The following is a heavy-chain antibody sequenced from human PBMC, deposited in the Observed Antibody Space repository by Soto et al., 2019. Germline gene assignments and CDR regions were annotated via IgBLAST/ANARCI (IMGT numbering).Heavy chain of an antibody. CDR2: ISGSGGST. D-gene: IGHD2-2*01. CDR1: GFTFSSYA. Sequence: SLRLSCAASGFTFSSYAMSWVRQAPGKGLEWVSAISGSGGSTYYADSVKGRFTISRDNSKNTLYLQMNSLRAEDTAVYYCAKDLIPAAMSSYYYYGMDVWGQGTTVTVSS. V-gene: IGHV3-23*01. CDR3: AKDLIPAAMSSYYYYGMDV. J-gene: IGHJ6*02.